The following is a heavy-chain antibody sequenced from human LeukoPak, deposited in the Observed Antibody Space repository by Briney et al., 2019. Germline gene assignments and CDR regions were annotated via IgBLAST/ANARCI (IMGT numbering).Heavy chain of an antibody. CDR2: INPNSGGT. J-gene: IGHJ3*02. D-gene: IGHD6-13*01. Sequence: GASVKVSCKASGYTFTGYYMHWVRQAPGQGLEWMGWINPNSGGTNYARKFQGRVTMTRDTSISTADMELSRLRSDDPAVYYCARVSDSTPGCFDIWGQGTMVTVSS. CDR3: ARVSDSTPGCFDI. CDR1: GYTFTGYY. V-gene: IGHV1-2*02.